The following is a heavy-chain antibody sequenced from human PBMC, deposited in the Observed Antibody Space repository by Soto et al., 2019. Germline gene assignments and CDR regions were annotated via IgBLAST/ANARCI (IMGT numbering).Heavy chain of an antibody. J-gene: IGHJ4*02. D-gene: IGHD2-21*01. CDR2: ISAYNGNT. CDR3: ARGVVIAYPRPYYFDY. Sequence: GASVKVSCKASGYTFTSYGISWVRQAPGQGLEWMGWISAYNGNTNYAQKLQGRVTMTTDTSTSTAYMELRSLRSDDTAVYYCARGVVIAYPRPYYFDYWGQGTLVTVSS. CDR1: GYTFTSYG. V-gene: IGHV1-18*01.